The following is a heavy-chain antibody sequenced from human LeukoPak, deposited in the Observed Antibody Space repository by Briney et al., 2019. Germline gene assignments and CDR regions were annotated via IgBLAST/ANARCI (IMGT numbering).Heavy chain of an antibody. CDR1: GFTFSSYG. D-gene: IGHD6-13*01. Sequence: GGSLRLSCAASGFTFSSYGMHWVRQAPGKGLEWVAVILSDGSKEFYTDSVKGRFTISRDNSKSTLYLQMNSLRAEDTAVYYCAKESSWYEVIAVYWGQGTLATVSS. J-gene: IGHJ4*02. CDR2: ILSDGSKE. V-gene: IGHV3-30*02. CDR3: AKESSWYEVIAVY.